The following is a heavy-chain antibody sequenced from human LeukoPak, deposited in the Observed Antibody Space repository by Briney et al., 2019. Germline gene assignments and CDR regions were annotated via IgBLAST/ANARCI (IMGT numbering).Heavy chain of an antibody. CDR1: GFTFSTYA. Sequence: GGSLRLSCAASGFTFSTYAMHWVRQAPGKGLEWVAVISYDGSSKYYADSVKGRFTISRDNSKNTLYLQMNSLRAEDTAVYYCASRSSSFAYWGQGTLVTVSS. D-gene: IGHD6-13*01. CDR3: ASRSSSFAY. V-gene: IGHV3-30*04. J-gene: IGHJ4*02. CDR2: ISYDGSSK.